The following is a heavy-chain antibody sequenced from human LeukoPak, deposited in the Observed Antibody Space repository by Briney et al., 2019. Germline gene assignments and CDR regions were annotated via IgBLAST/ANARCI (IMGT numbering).Heavy chain of an antibody. J-gene: IGHJ4*02. CDR1: GGTFSSYA. V-gene: IGHV1-69*04. CDR2: IIPILGIA. D-gene: IGHD6-13*01. CDR3: ARGTLAAIRLGYFDY. Sequence: ASVKVSCKASGGTFSSYAISWVRQAPGQGLEWMGRIIPILGIANYAQKFQGRVTITADESTSTAYMELSSLRSEDTAVYYCARGTLAAIRLGYFDYWGQGTLVTVSS.